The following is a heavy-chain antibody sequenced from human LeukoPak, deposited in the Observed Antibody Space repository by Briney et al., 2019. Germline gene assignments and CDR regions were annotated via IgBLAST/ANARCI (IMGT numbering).Heavy chain of an antibody. CDR2: ISSSGSAI. D-gene: IGHD6-6*01. V-gene: IGHV3-48*04. CDR3: ARDPGATRPNWFDP. CDR1: GFTFSTYS. Sequence: PGGSLRLSCAASGFTFSTYSMNWVRQAPGKGLEWISYISSSGSAIYYADSVKGRFTISRDNAKNSLYLQMNSLRAEDTALYYCARDPGATRPNWFDPWGQGTLVTVSS. J-gene: IGHJ5*02.